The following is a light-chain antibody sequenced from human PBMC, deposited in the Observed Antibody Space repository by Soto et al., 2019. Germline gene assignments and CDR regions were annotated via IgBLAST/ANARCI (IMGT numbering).Light chain of an antibody. V-gene: IGLV2-8*01. CDR3: QSYDGSLSGFYV. Sequence: QSVLTQPPSASGSPGQSVTISCTGTSSDVGGYYYVSWYQQHPGTAPKLMIYEDSKRPSGVPDRFSGSKSGTSASLAITGLQAEDEADYYCQSYDGSLSGFYVCGTGPKVTVL. CDR1: SSDVGGYYY. J-gene: IGLJ1*01. CDR2: EDS.